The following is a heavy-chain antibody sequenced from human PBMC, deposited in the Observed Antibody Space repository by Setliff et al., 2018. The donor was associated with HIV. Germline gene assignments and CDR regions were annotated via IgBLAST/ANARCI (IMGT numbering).Heavy chain of an antibody. CDR2: MYYSGST. CDR1: NGSISSHY. V-gene: IGHV4-59*11. Sequence: SETLSLTCTVSNGSISSHYWSWIRQPPGKGLEWIGNMYYSGSTNYNPSLKSRVTISVDRSQNHFSLKLSSVTAADTAVYYCARDRLSAFDPWGQGTLVTVSS. J-gene: IGHJ5*02. CDR3: ARDRLSAFDP. D-gene: IGHD3-16*01.